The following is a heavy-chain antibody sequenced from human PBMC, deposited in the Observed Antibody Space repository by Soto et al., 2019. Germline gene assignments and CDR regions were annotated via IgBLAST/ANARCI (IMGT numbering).Heavy chain of an antibody. CDR2: IRSKANSYAT. CDR3: TREVEVPAAMLWYFDL. Sequence: GGSMRLSCAASGLTFSGSAMHWVRQASGKGLEWVGRIRSKANSYATAYAASVKGRFTISRDDSKNTAYLQMNSLKTEDTAVYYCTREVEVPAAMLWYFDLWGRGTLVTVSS. CDR1: GLTFSGSA. D-gene: IGHD2-2*01. J-gene: IGHJ2*01. V-gene: IGHV3-73*01.